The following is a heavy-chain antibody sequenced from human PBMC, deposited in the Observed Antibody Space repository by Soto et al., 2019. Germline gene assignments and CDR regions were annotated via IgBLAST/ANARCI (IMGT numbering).Heavy chain of an antibody. D-gene: IGHD6-19*01. CDR3: ARGNIAVAIRGLFDY. J-gene: IGHJ4*02. Sequence: EVQLVESGGGLVQPGGSLRLSCIASELTFSTSWMHWVRQAPGKGPVWISRINTDGSDVMYADSVKGRFAVSRDNDKNTLYLQMNSLRVEDTAVYFCARGNIAVAIRGLFDYWGRGTLVTVSS. CDR2: INTDGSDV. V-gene: IGHV3-74*03. CDR1: ELTFSTSW.